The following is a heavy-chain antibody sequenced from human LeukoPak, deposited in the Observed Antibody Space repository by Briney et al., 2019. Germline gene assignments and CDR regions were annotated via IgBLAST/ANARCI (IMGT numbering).Heavy chain of an antibody. CDR3: ARDSGSIDY. D-gene: IGHD1-26*01. J-gene: IGHJ4*02. V-gene: IGHV1-8*01. CDR1: RYTFTSYD. CDR2: MSPNSGNT. Sequence: ASVKVSCTASRYTFTSYDIHWVRQATGQGLEWMGWMSPNSGNTGYAQKFQGRVTLTRNTSISTAYMELGSLRSEDTAVYYCARDSGSIDYWGQGTIVTVSS.